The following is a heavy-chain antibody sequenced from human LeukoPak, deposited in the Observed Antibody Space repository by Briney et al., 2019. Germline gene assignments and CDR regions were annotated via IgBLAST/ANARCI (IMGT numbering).Heavy chain of an antibody. D-gene: IGHD3-22*01. Sequence: GGSLRLSCAASGFTFSSYGMHWVRQAPGKGLEWVAVIWYDGSNKYYADSVKGRFTISRDNSKNTLYLQMNSLRAGDTAVYYCARRSSGYFLYYFDYWGQGTLVTVSS. CDR3: ARRSSGYFLYYFDY. CDR2: IWYDGSNK. V-gene: IGHV3-33*01. J-gene: IGHJ4*02. CDR1: GFTFSSYG.